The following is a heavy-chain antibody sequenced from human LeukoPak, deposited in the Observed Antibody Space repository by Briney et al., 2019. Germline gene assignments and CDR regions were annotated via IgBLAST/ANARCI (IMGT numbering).Heavy chain of an antibody. CDR2: IYYSGST. J-gene: IGHJ3*02. CDR1: GGSISSYY. D-gene: IGHD4-17*01. Sequence: SETLSPTCTVSGGSISSYYWSWIRQPPGKGLEWIVYIYYSGSTNYNPSLKSRVTIPVDTSKNQFSLKLSSVTAADTAVYYCAGDEGYGDSLGAFDIWGQGTMVTVSS. V-gene: IGHV4-59*01. CDR3: AGDEGYGDSLGAFDI.